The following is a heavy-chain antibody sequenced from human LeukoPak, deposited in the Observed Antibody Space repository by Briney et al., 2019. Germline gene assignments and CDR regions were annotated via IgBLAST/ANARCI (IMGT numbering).Heavy chain of an antibody. CDR1: GGSISSYY. D-gene: IGHD3-9*01. J-gene: IGHJ6*02. Sequence: SSETLSLTCTVSGGSISSYYWSWIRQPAWKGLEWIGRVYTSGSTNYNPSLKSRVTMSVDTSKNQFSLKLSSVTAADTAVYYCAREGGRYFNSGSYYYYYYGMDVWGQGTTVTVSS. V-gene: IGHV4-4*07. CDR3: AREGGRYFNSGSYYYYYYGMDV. CDR2: VYTSGST.